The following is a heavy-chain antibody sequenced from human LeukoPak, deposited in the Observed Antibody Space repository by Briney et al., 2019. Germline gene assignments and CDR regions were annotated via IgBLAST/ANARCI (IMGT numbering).Heavy chain of an antibody. CDR1: GDSISSSNW. V-gene: IGHV4-4*02. CDR2: IYHSGST. J-gene: IGHJ4*02. Sequence: SETLSLTCAVSGDSISSSNWWSWVRQSPGKGLEWIGEIYHSGSTNCNPSLKSRVSISVDKSSNLFSLKLNSVTAADTAVYYCARVDSTSGANFDYWGQGTLVTVSS. CDR3: ARVDSTSGANFDY. D-gene: IGHD6-13*01.